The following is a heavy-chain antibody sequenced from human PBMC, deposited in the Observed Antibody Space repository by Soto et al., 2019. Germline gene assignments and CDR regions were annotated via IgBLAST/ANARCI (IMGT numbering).Heavy chain of an antibody. CDR1: GYTFTSYG. V-gene: IGHV1-18*01. CDR2: ISAYNGNT. J-gene: IGHJ6*02. D-gene: IGHD2-2*01. CDR3: ARDVTVVVPAAISDDFYYYGMDV. Sequence: ASVKVSCKASGYTFTSYGISWVRQAPGQGLEWMGWISAYNGNTNYAQKLQGRVTMTTDTSTGTAYMELRSLRSDDTAVYYCARDVTVVVPAAISDDFYYYGMDVWGQGTTVTVSS.